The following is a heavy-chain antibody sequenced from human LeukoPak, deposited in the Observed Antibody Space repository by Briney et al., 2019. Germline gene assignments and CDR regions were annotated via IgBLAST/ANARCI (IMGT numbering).Heavy chain of an antibody. Sequence: RGSLRLSCGASGFSFSDYAMSWVRQSPGKGLEWVSIISGSGGNTNYADSVKGRFTISRDNSNNTLYLQMNSLRAEDTAVYYCAKDLSYCSGGTCYTSRYYGMDVWGQGTTVTVSS. D-gene: IGHD2-15*01. J-gene: IGHJ6*02. CDR1: GFSFSDYA. CDR3: AKDLSYCSGGTCYTSRYYGMDV. V-gene: IGHV3-23*01. CDR2: ISGSGGNT.